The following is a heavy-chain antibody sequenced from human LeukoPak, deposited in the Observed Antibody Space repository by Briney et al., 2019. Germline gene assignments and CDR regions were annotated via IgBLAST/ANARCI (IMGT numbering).Heavy chain of an antibody. CDR1: GGSISSHY. V-gene: IGHV4-59*11. CDR3: AREALNAYDSSGYYA. J-gene: IGHJ4*02. D-gene: IGHD3-22*01. CDR2: IYYSGST. Sequence: SSETLSLTCTVSGGSISSHYWSWIRQPPGKGLEWIGYIYYSGSTNYNPSLKSRVTISVDTSKNQFSLKLSSVTAADTAVYYCAREALNAYDSSGYYAWGQGTLVTVSS.